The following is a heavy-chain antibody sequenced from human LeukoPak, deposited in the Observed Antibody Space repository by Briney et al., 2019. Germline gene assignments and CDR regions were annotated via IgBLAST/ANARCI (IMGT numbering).Heavy chain of an antibody. CDR1: GFTFSSYA. J-gene: IGHJ4*02. Sequence: GGTLRLSCAASGFTFSSYAMSWVRQAPEKGLEWVSTIGGSDGSTDYADSVKGRFTISRDNFKNTLYLQMKSLRVEDTAVYYCTREPGYSIGWGIDNWGQGTLVTVSS. CDR2: IGGSDGST. V-gene: IGHV3-23*01. CDR3: TREPGYSIGWGIDN. D-gene: IGHD6-19*01.